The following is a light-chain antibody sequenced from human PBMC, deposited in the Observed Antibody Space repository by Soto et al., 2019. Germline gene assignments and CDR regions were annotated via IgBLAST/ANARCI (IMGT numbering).Light chain of an antibody. V-gene: IGKV1-5*03. CDR3: QHYNTYPYT. J-gene: IGKJ5*01. CDR1: QNITNN. CDR2: TAS. Sequence: EIQMTQYPSSLSASIGDRVTITCQASQNITNNLSWYQQKPGKAPKLLIFTASHLESEVPSRFSGSGSGTEFTLTISSLQPDDSATYYCQHYNTYPYTFGQGTRPEIK.